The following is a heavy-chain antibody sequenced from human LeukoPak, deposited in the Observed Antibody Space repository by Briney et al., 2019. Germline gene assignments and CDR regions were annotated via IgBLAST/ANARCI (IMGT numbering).Heavy chain of an antibody. J-gene: IGHJ4*02. CDR2: IYYSGNT. V-gene: IGHV4-39*07. Sequence: TPSETLSLTCTVSGASIRTSTYYWGWIRQPPGKGLEWIGSIYYSGNTYYNPSLKSRVTMSVDTSKNQFSLKLSSVTAADTAVYYCARGSGPYSSSCPDYWGQGTLVTVSS. D-gene: IGHD6-13*01. CDR3: ARGSGPYSSSCPDY. CDR1: GASIRTSTYY.